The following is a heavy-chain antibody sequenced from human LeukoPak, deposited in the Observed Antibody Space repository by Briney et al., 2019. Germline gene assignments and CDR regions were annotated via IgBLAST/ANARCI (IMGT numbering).Heavy chain of an antibody. D-gene: IGHD3-3*01. CDR1: GYSISSDYY. V-gene: IGHV4-38-2*02. J-gene: IGHJ6*03. Sequence: SETLSLTCTVSGYSISSDYYWGWIRQPPGKGLEWIGSIYHSGSTYYNPSLRSRVTISVDTSKNQFSLKLSSVTAADTAVYYCARDNPFRSGYYMDVWGKETTVTVSS. CDR2: IYHSGST. CDR3: ARDNPFRSGYYMDV.